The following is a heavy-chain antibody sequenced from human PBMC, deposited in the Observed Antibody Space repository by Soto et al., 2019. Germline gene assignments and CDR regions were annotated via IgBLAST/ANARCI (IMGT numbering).Heavy chain of an antibody. CDR3: ARFPDYGAYVAP. Sequence: PSETLSLTGILSGGSISNYYWSWIRQTPGKGLEWIGYISYIGNTNYKCNPSLESRVTISGDTSKNQFSLKLTSVTAADTAIYYCARFPDYGAYVAPWGQGIRVTVSS. CDR1: GGSISNYY. J-gene: IGHJ5*02. CDR2: ISYIGNT. V-gene: IGHV4-59*08. D-gene: IGHD4-17*01.